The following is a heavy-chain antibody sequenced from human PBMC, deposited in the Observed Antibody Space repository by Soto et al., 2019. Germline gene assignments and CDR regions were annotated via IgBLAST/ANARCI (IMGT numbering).Heavy chain of an antibody. CDR3: ARDGDYGDSRLHDSFDV. CDR1: GYTFTGYY. Sequence: ASVKVSCKASGYTFTGYYMHWVRQAPGQGLEWMGWINPNSGGTNYAQKFRGRVTMTTDTSISTAYMELSRLRSDDTATYYCARDGDYGDSRLHDSFDVWGQGTMVTVSS. CDR2: INPNSGGT. V-gene: IGHV1-2*02. J-gene: IGHJ3*01. D-gene: IGHD4-17*01.